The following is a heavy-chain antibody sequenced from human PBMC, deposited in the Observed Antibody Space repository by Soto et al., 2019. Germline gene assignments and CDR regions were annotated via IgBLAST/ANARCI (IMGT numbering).Heavy chain of an antibody. J-gene: IGHJ6*02. D-gene: IGHD2-2*01. CDR2: IIPIFGIA. CDR3: AREDRDRETGLVPAAIDGMDV. V-gene: IGHV1-69*08. Sequence: QVQVVKSGAEVKKPGSSVKVSCKASGGTFSRYSITWVRQAPGHGLEWIGRIIPIFGIASYAQKFQGRVTITADESTSTAYMELSSLRSDDTAVYYCAREDRDRETGLVPAAIDGMDVWGQGTTVTVSS. CDR1: GGTFSRYS.